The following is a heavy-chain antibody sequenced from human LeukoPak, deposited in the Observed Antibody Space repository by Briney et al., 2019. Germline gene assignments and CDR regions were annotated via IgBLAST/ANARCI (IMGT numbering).Heavy chain of an antibody. CDR2: ISSRSTYA. CDR3: ARAHIQDYTIVGLVDH. Sequence: GGSLRLSCAASGFTFSDYSMNWVRQTPGQGLVWVSSISSRSTYAYYADSVRGRFTVSRDSAKNSLFLQMDNLRVEDTAIYYCARAHIQDYTIVGLVDHWGQGTLVTVSS. J-gene: IGHJ5*02. V-gene: IGHV3-21*01. CDR1: GFTFSDYS. D-gene: IGHD1-26*01.